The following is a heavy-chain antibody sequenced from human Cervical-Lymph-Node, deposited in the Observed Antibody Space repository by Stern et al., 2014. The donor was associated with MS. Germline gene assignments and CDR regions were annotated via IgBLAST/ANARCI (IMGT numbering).Heavy chain of an antibody. J-gene: IGHJ3*02. CDR3: ARSSTVTPNAFDI. D-gene: IGHD4-17*01. CDR2: TNLRGSP. V-gene: IGHV4-30-2*01. CDR1: GGSISSGGYS. Sequence: QLQLQESGSGLVKPSQTLSLTCAVSGGSISSGGYSWSWIRQPPGKGLEWIGTTNLRGSPYYNPSLKIRVTISVDGSKNQFSLKRSSGTAADTAVYYCARSSTVTPNAFDIWGQGTMVTVSS.